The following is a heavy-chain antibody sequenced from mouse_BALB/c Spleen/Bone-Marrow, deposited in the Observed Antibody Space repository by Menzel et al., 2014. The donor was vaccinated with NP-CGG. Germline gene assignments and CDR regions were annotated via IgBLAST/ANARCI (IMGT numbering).Heavy chain of an antibody. CDR3: ARSDGYRAMDY. CDR1: GYAFSSSW. Sequence: QVQLQQSGPELVKPGASVKISCKASGYAFSSSWMNWVKQRPGQGLEWIGRIFPGDGDTYYNGKFKGKATLTADKSSSTAYMQLSSLTSVASAVYFCARSDGYRAMDYWGQGTSVTVSS. CDR2: IFPGDGDT. J-gene: IGHJ4*01. D-gene: IGHD2-3*01. V-gene: IGHV1-82*01.